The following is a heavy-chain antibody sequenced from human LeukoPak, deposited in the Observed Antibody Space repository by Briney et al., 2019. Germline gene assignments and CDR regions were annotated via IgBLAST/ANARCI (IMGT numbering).Heavy chain of an antibody. CDR3: ARVKGLGVTISGHGAFDI. J-gene: IGHJ3*02. D-gene: IGHD6-19*01. CDR2: IIPIFGTA. Sequence: SVKVSCKASGGTFSSYAISWVRQAPGQGLEWMGGIIPIFGTANYAQKFQGRVTITADESTSTAYMELSSLRSEDTAVYYCARVKGLGVTISGHGAFDIWGHGTMVTVSS. V-gene: IGHV1-69*13. CDR1: GGTFSSYA.